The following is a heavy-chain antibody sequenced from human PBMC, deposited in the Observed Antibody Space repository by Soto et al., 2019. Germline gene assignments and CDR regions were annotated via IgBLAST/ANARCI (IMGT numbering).Heavy chain of an antibody. D-gene: IGHD4-17*01. CDR2: IYYSENT. V-gene: IGHV4-39*01. CDR3: ATHPPYGPLDH. CDR1: GGTISSSSNH. J-gene: IGHJ1*01. Sequence: SETLSLTCTASGGTISSSSNHWGWLRQPPGKGLEWIGNIYYSENTYYNPSLKSRVTISVDTSKNQFSLRLTAVTAADSAVYDGATHPPYGPLDHWGQGTLVTVSS.